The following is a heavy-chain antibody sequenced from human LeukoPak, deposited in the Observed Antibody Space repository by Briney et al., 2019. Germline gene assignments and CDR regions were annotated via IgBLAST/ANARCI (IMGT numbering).Heavy chain of an antibody. J-gene: IGHJ4*02. Sequence: GGSLRLSCAASGFTFSSYAMHWVRQAPGKGLEWVAVISYDGSNKYYADSVKGRFTISRDNSKNTLYLQMNSLRAEDTAVYYCARNHYSGSYYGTLDYWGQGTLVTVSS. V-gene: IGHV3-30*04. CDR2: ISYDGSNK. CDR3: ARNHYSGSYYGTLDY. CDR1: GFTFSSYA. D-gene: IGHD1-26*01.